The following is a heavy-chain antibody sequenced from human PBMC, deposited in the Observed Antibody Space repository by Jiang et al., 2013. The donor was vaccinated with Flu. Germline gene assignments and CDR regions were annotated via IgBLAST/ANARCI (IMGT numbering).Heavy chain of an antibody. J-gene: IGHJ4*02. Sequence: GAEVKKPGASVKVSCETSGYTFTTYYIHWVRQAPGQGLEWMGIITPSSGRTTYAQRFQGRVAMTRDTSTSTVHMQLSSLRSDDTAVYYCVRDGDSSGYYPNWGQGTLVTVSS. V-gene: IGHV1-46*01. CDR2: ITPSSGRT. CDR3: VRDGDSSGYYPN. D-gene: IGHD3-22*01. CDR1: GYTFTTYY.